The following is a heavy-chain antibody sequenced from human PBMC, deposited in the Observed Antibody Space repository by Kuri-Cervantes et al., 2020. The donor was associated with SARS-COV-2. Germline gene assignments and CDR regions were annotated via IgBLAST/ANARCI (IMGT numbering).Heavy chain of an antibody. J-gene: IGHJ5*02. Sequence: SLKISCAASGFTFDDYAMHWVRQAPGKGLEWVSGISWNSGSIGYADSVKGRFTISRDNAKNSLHLQMNSLRAEDTAVYYCASRRFRITHHWGQGTLVTVSS. CDR1: GFTFDDYA. D-gene: IGHD3-16*01. CDR2: ISWNSGSI. V-gene: IGHV3-9*01. CDR3: ASRRFRITHH.